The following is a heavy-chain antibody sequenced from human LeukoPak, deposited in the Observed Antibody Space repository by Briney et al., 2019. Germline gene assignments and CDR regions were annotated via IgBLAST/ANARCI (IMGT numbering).Heavy chain of an antibody. CDR3: ARDISGYYYYADRFGP. J-gene: IGHJ5*02. D-gene: IGHD3-22*01. V-gene: IGHV1-18*01. CDR2: ISAYNGNT. CDR1: GYTFTSYG. Sequence: GASVKVSCKASGYTFTSYGISWVRQAPGQGLEWMGWISAYNGNTNYAQKLQGRVTMTTDTSTSTAYMELRSLRSDDTAVYYCARDISGYYYYADRFGPWGQGTLVTVSS.